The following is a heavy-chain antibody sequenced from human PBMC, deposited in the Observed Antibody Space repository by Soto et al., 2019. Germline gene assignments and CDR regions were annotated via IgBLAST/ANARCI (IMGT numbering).Heavy chain of an antibody. CDR2: IYPSGST. Sequence: SETLPLTCTVSGDSIGGVGYWSWIRQFPGRGLEWIGHIYPSGSTSYNPSLRSRVTMSLDTSSNQIFLNLTSVTAADTAVFYCVRGRSYSVYDFWGPGTLVTVSS. J-gene: IGHJ4*02. V-gene: IGHV4-38-2*02. CDR1: GDSIGGVGY. CDR3: VRGRSYSVYDF. D-gene: IGHD5-12*01.